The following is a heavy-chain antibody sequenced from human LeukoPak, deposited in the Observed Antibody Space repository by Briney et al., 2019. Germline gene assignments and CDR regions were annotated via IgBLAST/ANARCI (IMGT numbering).Heavy chain of an antibody. V-gene: IGHV1-18*01. D-gene: IGHD2-15*01. J-gene: IGHJ3*02. CDR2: ISVYNGNT. Sequence: ASVTLSCKASGYTFTSYGISWVRQAQGQGLERMGWISVYNGNTNYAQKLQGRVTMTTDTSTSTAYMELRSLRSDDTAVYYCARVPQYCSGGSCLSMGAFDIWGQGTMVTVSS. CDR1: GYTFTSYG. CDR3: ARVPQYCSGGSCLSMGAFDI.